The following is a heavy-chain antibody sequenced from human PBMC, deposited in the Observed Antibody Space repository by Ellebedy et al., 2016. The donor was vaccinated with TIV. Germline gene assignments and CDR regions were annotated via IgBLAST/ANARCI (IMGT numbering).Heavy chain of an antibody. CDR2: IHDSGST. Sequence: MPSETLSLTCTVSGGSVNSLSYYWSWIRQPPGKGLEWIGNIHDSGSTKYSPSLKSRVTISIDTSKNQFSLKLTSLTAADTAVYYCARLTSVTPYYGVDVWGQGTTVTVSS. D-gene: IGHD2-21*02. V-gene: IGHV4-39*01. CDR3: ARLTSVTPYYGVDV. CDR1: GGSVNSLSYY. J-gene: IGHJ6*02.